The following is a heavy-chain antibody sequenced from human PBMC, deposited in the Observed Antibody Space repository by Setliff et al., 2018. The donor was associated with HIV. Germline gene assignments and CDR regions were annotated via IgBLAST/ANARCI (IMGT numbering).Heavy chain of an antibody. D-gene: IGHD2-2*01. Sequence: ASVKVSCKASGHTFPTYAITWVRQAPGQGLEWMGWISAYNGNANYAQKFQGRVTMTTDTSTSTAYMELRSLRSDDTAVYFCARGYCSSNSCQEGFDYWGQGTLVTVSS. CDR2: ISAYNGNA. CDR3: ARGYCSSNSCQEGFDY. J-gene: IGHJ4*02. V-gene: IGHV1-18*01. CDR1: GHTFPTYA.